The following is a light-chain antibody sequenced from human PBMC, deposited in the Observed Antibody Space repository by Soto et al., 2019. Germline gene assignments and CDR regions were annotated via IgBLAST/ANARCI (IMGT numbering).Light chain of an antibody. CDR3: KLYVGGAIWV. Sequence: QTVVTQEPSLSVSPGGTVTLTCGLASGSVSTSFHPSWYQLTPGQAPRTLIHNTNIRSSGVPDRFSGSILENKAALTITGAQADDETHYFFKLYVGGAIWVFGGGTKATVL. CDR2: NTN. V-gene: IGLV8-61*01. J-gene: IGLJ3*02. CDR1: SGSVSTSFH.